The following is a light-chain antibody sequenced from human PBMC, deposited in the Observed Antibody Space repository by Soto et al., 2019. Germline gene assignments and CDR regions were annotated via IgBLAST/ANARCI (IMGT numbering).Light chain of an antibody. CDR1: SSDVGGYNY. Sequence: QSVLTQPASVSGSPGQSITISCTGTSSDVGGYNYVSWYQQHPGKAPKLMIYDVSNRPSGVSNRFSGSKSGNTASLTISGLQAEDEADYCCSSYTSSSTLYVFGTETKVTVL. V-gene: IGLV2-14*01. CDR3: SSYTSSSTLYV. J-gene: IGLJ1*01. CDR2: DVS.